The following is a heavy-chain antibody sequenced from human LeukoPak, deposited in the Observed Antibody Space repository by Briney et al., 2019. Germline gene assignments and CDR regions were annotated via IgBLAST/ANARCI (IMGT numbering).Heavy chain of an antibody. CDR1: GYTFTSYY. Sequence: ASVKVSCKASGYTFTSYYMHWVRQAPGQGLEWMGITNPSGGSTSYAQKFQGRVTMTRDTSISTSYMELSRLRSDDTAVYYCARAWLRLNPYFDYWGQGTLVTVSS. D-gene: IGHD5-12*01. J-gene: IGHJ4*02. CDR3: ARAWLRLNPYFDY. CDR2: TNPSGGST. V-gene: IGHV1-46*01.